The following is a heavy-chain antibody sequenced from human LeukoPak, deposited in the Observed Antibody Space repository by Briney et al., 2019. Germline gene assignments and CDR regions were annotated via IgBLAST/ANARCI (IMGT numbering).Heavy chain of an antibody. J-gene: IGHJ6*03. D-gene: IGHD2-2*01. Sequence: ASVKVSCKVSGYTLTELSMHWVRQAPGKGLEWMGGFDPEDGETIYAQKFQGRVTITTDESTSTAYMELSSLRSEDTAVYYCAGVSLNIVVVPAAMEGYYYYYMDVWGKGTTVTVSS. CDR1: GYTLTELS. CDR3: AGVSLNIVVVPAAMEGYYYYYMDV. V-gene: IGHV1-24*01. CDR2: FDPEDGET.